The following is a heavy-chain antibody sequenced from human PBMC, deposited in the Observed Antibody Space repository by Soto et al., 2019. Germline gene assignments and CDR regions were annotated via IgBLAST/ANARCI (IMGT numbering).Heavy chain of an antibody. V-gene: IGHV5-51*01. CDR2: IYPGDSDT. J-gene: IGHJ4*02. CDR1: GYSFTSYW. D-gene: IGHD3-22*01. CDR3: PRQESDELVVAHFDY. Sequence: PGVSLQNSCKGSGYSFTSYWIGRVRQIPGKGLEWMGIIYPGDSDTRYSPSFQGQVTISADKSISTAYLQWSSLKASDTAMYYCPRQESDELVVAHFDYWGQGTLVTVSS.